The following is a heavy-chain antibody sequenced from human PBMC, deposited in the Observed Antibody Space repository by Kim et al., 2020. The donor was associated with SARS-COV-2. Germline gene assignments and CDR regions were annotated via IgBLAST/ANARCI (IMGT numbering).Heavy chain of an antibody. CDR1: GGSFSGYY. Sequence: SENLSLTCAVYGGSFSGYYWSWIRQPPGKGLEWIGEINHSGSTNYNPSLKSRVTISVDTSKNQFSLKLSSVTAADTAVYYCARGGGYSSGWYPGDYWGQGTMVTVSS. CDR2: INHSGST. J-gene: IGHJ4*02. V-gene: IGHV4-34*01. CDR3: ARGGGYSSGWYPGDY. D-gene: IGHD6-19*01.